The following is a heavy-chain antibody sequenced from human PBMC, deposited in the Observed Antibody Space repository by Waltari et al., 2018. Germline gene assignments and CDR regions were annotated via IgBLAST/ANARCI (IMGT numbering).Heavy chain of an antibody. CDR2: ISSSSSYI. Sequence: EVQLVESGGGLVKPGGSLRLSCAASGFTFSSYSMNWVRQAPGKVLEWVASISSSSSYIYYADSVKGRFTISRDNAKNSLYLQMNSRRAEDTAVYYCARDRVRVFGGHNWFDPWGQGTLVTVSS. CDR1: GFTFSSYS. J-gene: IGHJ5*02. D-gene: IGHD3-10*02. V-gene: IGHV3-21*01. CDR3: ARDRVRVFGGHNWFDP.